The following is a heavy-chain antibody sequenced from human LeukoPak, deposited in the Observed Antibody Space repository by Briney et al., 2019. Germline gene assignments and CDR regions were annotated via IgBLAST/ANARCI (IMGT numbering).Heavy chain of an antibody. CDR3: ARSVRFFGENYFDY. D-gene: IGHD3-10*01. J-gene: IGHJ4*02. CDR2: IYHSGST. CDR1: GASMSTYY. V-gene: IGHV4-59*08. Sequence: PSETLSLTCTVSGASMSTYYWSWIRQPPGKGLEWIAYIYHSGSTNYNPSLKSRVTISVDTSKNQFSLRLSSVTAADTAVYYCARSVRFFGENYFDYWGQGTLVTVSS.